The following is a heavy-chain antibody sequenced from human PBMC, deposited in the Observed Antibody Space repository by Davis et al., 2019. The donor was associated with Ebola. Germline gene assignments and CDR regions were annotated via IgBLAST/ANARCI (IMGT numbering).Heavy chain of an antibody. CDR3: ARGKWFDP. CDR2: IIPVVDTK. V-gene: IGHV1-69*04. J-gene: IGHJ5*02. Sequence: SVQVSCKASGYTFTGYDINWVRQAPGQGLEWMGRIIPVVDTKDYAQKFQGRVTLTADKATNTAYMELSGLRFDDTAVYYCARGKWFDPWGQGTLVSVTS. CDR1: GYTFTGYD.